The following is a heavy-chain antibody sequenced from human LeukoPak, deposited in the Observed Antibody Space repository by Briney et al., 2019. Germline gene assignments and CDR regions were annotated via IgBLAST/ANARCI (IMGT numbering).Heavy chain of an antibody. D-gene: IGHD6-13*01. Sequence: GGSLRLSCAASGFTFDDYAMHWVRQAPGKGLEWVPGISWNSGSIGYADSVKGRFTISRDNAKNSLYLQMNSLRAEDTALYYRAKGPTYSSSWYGCFDYWGQGTLVTVSS. CDR2: ISWNSGSI. CDR3: AKGPTYSSSWYGCFDY. J-gene: IGHJ4*02. V-gene: IGHV3-9*01. CDR1: GFTFDDYA.